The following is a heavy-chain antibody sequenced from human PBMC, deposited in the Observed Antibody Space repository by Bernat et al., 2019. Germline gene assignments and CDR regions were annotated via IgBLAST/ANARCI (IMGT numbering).Heavy chain of an antibody. V-gene: IGHV3-33*01. Sequence: VGGVGSGGGVVQPGGSLRLSCAASGFTSSSYGMHRVRQAPGQGLEWVAVLWYDVSNKYYADSVKGRFTISRDTSKNTLYLQMNSLTAEDTAVYYCERGTGYSSSWYGKRDYFDYWGQGTLVTVSS. CDR2: LWYDVSNK. D-gene: IGHD6-13*01. CDR1: GFTSSSYG. J-gene: IGHJ4*02. CDR3: ERGTGYSSSWYGKRDYFDY.